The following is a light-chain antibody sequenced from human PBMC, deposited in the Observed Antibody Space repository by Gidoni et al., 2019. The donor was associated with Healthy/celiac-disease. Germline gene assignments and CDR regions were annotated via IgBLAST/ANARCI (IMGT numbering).Light chain of an antibody. J-gene: IGLJ3*02. V-gene: IGLV2-14*01. CDR3: SSYTSSASGV. CDR2: EVS. Sequence: QSALTQPASVSGSPGQSITISCTGTSSDVGGYNYVSWYQQHPGKAPKLRIYEVSNRPSGVSKRFSGSKSGNTASLTISGLQAEDEADYYCSSYTSSASGVFGGGTKLTVL. CDR1: SSDVGGYNY.